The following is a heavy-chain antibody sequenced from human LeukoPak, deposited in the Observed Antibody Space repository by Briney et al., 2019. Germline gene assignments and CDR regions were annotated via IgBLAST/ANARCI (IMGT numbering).Heavy chain of an antibody. V-gene: IGHV3-7*01. CDR1: GFSFSSYW. D-gene: IGHD6-19*01. Sequence: GGSLRLSCAASGFSFSSYWMSWVRQAPGKGLEWVADIQHDGSEQYYVDSVKGRFTISRDNTKKSLFLQINSLRAEDTAVYYCATPARGGSALPWGQGTLVTVSS. CDR2: IQHDGSEQ. J-gene: IGHJ5*02. CDR3: ATPARGGSALP.